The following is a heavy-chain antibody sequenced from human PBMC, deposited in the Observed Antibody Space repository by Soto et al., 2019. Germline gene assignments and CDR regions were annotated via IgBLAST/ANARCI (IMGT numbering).Heavy chain of an antibody. CDR2: INHSGST. CDR3: ARGLSYFEWLL. CDR1: VLSFIGYY. J-gene: IGHJ6*04. D-gene: IGHD3-9*01. Sequence: SDTLSLTCSFYVLSFIGYYCSLIRQPPGKGLEWIGEINHSGSTNYNTSLKSRVTISVDTSKNQFSLKLSSVTAADTAVYYCARGLSYFEWLLWGKGNMVNVSS. V-gene: IGHV4-34*01.